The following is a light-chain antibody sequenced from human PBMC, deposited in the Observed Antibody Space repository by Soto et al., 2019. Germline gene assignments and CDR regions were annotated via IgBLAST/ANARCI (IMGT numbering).Light chain of an antibody. CDR2: GAS. Sequence: EIVMTQSPATLSVSPGERATLSRRASQSVGNNLAWYRQKSGQAPRLLIYGASTRATGIPARFSGSGSGTEFTLTIDSLQSDDFAVYLCQQYRNWPLTFGGGTKVEIK. CDR1: QSVGNN. J-gene: IGKJ4*01. CDR3: QQYRNWPLT. V-gene: IGKV3-15*01.